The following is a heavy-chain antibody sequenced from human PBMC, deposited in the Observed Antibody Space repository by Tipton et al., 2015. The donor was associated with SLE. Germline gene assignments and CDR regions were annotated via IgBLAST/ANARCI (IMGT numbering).Heavy chain of an antibody. D-gene: IGHD3-3*01. CDR2: VPYSGVT. V-gene: IGHV4-59*13. J-gene: IGHJ4*02. CDR3: ASSPGVTLFRVVTYFDL. CDR1: DDSITTDY. Sequence: TLSLTCTVSDDSITTDYWTWIRQPPGKGLEYIGYVPYSGVTNSNPSLQSRVTMSIDASKKQVSLRLSSVTAADTAVYYCASSPGVTLFRVVTYFDLWGQGILVTVSS.